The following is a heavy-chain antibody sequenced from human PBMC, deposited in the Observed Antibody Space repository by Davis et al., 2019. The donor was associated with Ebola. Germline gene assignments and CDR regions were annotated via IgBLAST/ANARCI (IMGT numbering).Heavy chain of an antibody. D-gene: IGHD3-22*01. J-gene: IGHJ5*02. CDR1: GGSFSGYY. V-gene: IGHV4-34*01. CDR3: ARRDEYYYDSSGYYYNWFDP. Sequence: MPSETLSLTCAVYGGSFSGYYWSWIRQPPGKGLEWIGEINHSGSTNYNPSLKSRVTISVDTSKNQFSLKLSSVTAADTAVYYCARRDEYYYDSSGYYYNWFDPWGQGTLVTVSS. CDR2: INHSGST.